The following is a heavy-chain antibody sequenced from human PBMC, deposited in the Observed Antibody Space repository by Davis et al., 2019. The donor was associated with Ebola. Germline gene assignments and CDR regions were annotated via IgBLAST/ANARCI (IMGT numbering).Heavy chain of an antibody. CDR2: ISSSGSTI. Sequence: GESLKISCAASGFTFSDYYMSWIRQAPGKGLEWVSYISSSGSTIYYADSVKGRFTISRDNAKNSLYLQINSLRAEDTAVYYCAKGSVTIFGVAPDYYGMDVWGKGTTVTVSS. J-gene: IGHJ6*04. CDR1: GFTFSDYY. D-gene: IGHD3-3*01. CDR3: AKGSVTIFGVAPDYYGMDV. V-gene: IGHV3-11*04.